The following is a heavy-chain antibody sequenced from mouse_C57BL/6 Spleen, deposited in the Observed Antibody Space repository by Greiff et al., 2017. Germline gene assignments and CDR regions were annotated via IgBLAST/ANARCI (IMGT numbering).Heavy chain of an antibody. J-gene: IGHJ2*01. Sequence: EVMLVESGGGLVKPGGSLKISCAASGFTFSDYGMNWVRQAPEKGLEWVAYISSGSSTIYYADTVKGRFTISRDNAKTTLFLQMTSLRSEDTAMYYSAKVGYYMDYWGQGTTLTVSS. V-gene: IGHV5-17*01. CDR3: AKVGYYMDY. CDR1: GFTFSDYG. CDR2: ISSGSSTI. D-gene: IGHD2-12*01.